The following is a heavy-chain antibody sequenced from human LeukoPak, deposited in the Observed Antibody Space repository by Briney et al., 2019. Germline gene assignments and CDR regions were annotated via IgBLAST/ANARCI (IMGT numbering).Heavy chain of an antibody. CDR3: AKGIGGSISYYYYYYYMDV. CDR1: GFTFSSYA. D-gene: IGHD2-2*01. J-gene: IGHJ6*03. Sequence: GGSLRLSCAASGFTFSSYAMSWVRQAPGKGLEWVSAISGSGGSTYYADSVKGRFTISRDNSKNTLYLQMNSLRAEDTAVYYCAKGIGGSISYYYYYYYMDVWGKGTTVTVSS. CDR2: ISGSGGST. V-gene: IGHV3-23*01.